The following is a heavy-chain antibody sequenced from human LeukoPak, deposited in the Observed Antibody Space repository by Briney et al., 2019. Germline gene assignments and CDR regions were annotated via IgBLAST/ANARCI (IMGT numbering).Heavy chain of an antibody. CDR3: AREKRDAFDI. CDR1: GFTVSSNY. J-gene: IGHJ3*02. V-gene: IGHV3-53*01. Sequence: GGSLRLSCAASGFTVSSNYMSWVRQAPRKGLEWVSVIYSGGSTYYADSVKGRFTISRDNSKNTLYLQMNSLRAEDTAVYYCAREKRDAFDIWGQGTMVTVSS. CDR2: IYSGGST.